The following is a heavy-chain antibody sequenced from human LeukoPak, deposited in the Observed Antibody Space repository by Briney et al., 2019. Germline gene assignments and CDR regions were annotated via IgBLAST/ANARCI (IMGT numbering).Heavy chain of an antibody. J-gene: IGHJ3*02. Sequence: GGSLRLSCADSGFIFSIYGMHWVRQVSGQAPGKGLELMTFISYDGSGEYYSDSVKGRFTISRDNSKNVLYLELNNLRDEDTALYYCAKEQYSYGANGHDGFNIWGQGTMVTVS. CDR1: GFIFSIYG. D-gene: IGHD3-16*01. CDR3: AKEQYSYGANGHDGFNI. CDR2: ISYDGSGE. V-gene: IGHV3-30*18.